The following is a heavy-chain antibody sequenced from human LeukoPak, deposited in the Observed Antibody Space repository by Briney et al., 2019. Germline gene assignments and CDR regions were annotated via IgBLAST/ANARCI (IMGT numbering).Heavy chain of an antibody. D-gene: IGHD4-17*01. CDR3: ARARRRSYGDYTWFDP. J-gene: IGHJ5*02. CDR1: GGSFSGYY. V-gene: IGHV4-34*01. Sequence: ASETLSLTCAVYGGSFSGYYWSWIRQHPGKGLEWIGEINHSGSTNYNPSLKSRVTISVDTSKNQFSLKLSSVTAADTAVYYCARARRRSYGDYTWFDPWGQGTLVTVSS. CDR2: INHSGST.